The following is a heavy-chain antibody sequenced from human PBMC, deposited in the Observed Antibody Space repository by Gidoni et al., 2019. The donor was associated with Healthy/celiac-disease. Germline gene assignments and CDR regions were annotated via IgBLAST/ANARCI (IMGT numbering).Heavy chain of an antibody. CDR3: ARAWGDCSSTSCYFNWFDP. CDR1: GFTFSSYS. Sequence: EVQLVESGGGLVKPGGSLRLSCAASGFTFSSYSMNWVRQAPGKGLEWVSSISSSSSYIYYADSVKGRFTISRDNAKNSLYLQMNSLRAEDTAVYYCARAWGDCSSTSCYFNWFDPWGQGTLVTVSS. CDR2: ISSSSSYI. D-gene: IGHD2-2*01. J-gene: IGHJ5*02. V-gene: IGHV3-21*01.